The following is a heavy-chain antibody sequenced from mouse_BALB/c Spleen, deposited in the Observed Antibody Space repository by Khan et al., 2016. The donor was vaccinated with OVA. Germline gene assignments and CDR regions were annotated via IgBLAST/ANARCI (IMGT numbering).Heavy chain of an antibody. V-gene: IGHV7-3*02. D-gene: IGHD3-3*01. CDR3: ARDLGCKRNYFDD. Sequence: EVELVESGGGLVQPGGSLRLSCATSGFTFTDYYMNWVRQPPGKALEWLGFIRNKANGYTTEYSASVKGRFTISRDNYQSILYLQMNNLRAEDSATYDCARDLGCKRNYFDDWGQGTTLTVSS. CDR1: GFTFTDYY. CDR2: IRNKANGYTT. J-gene: IGHJ2*01.